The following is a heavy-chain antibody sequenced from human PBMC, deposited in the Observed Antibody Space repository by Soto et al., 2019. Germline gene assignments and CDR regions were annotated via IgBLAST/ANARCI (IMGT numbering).Heavy chain of an antibody. Sequence: GGSRRLSCAASGFTFSSYLMSWVGQAPGKGLEWVANIKQDGSEKYYVDSVKGRFTISRDNAKNSLYLQMNSLRAEDTAVYFCARTRFAANPWDYWGQGTPVTVSS. CDR2: IKQDGSEK. CDR1: GFTFSSYL. V-gene: IGHV3-7*01. J-gene: IGHJ4*02. D-gene: IGHD3-10*02. CDR3: ARTRFAANPWDY.